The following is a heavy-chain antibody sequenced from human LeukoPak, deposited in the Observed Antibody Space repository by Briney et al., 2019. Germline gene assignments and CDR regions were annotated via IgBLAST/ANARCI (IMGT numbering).Heavy chain of an antibody. CDR1: GFTFTNYD. J-gene: IGHJ4*02. CDR2: INPSGSST. V-gene: IGHV1-46*01. D-gene: IGHD6-19*01. Sequence: GASVKVSCKASGFTFTNYDMHWARQAPGQGLEWMGIINPSGSSTTYAQTFQGRVTMTRDASINTVYMELSRLRSDDTAVYFCAREPGGWSPGNYWGQGTLVTVSS. CDR3: AREPGGWSPGNY.